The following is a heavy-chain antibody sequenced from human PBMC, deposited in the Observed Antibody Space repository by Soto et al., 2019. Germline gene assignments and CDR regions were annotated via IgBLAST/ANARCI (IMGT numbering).Heavy chain of an antibody. CDR1: GADINTYS. CDR2: IYTSASI. J-gene: IGHJ6*02. CDR3: ASDREGGYNFYYGMYV. D-gene: IGHD1-26*01. V-gene: IGHV4-4*07. Sequence: SETLSLTCSVSGADINTYSWTWIRQPAGKGLEWIGRIYTSASINYNPSPKGRVTLSVETSTNQVSLRLGSVTSADTAISYCASDREGGYNFYYGMYVWGQGTTVTVSS.